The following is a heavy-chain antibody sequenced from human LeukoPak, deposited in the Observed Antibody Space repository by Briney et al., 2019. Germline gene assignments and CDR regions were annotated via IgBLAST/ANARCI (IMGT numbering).Heavy chain of an antibody. Sequence: GGSLRLSCAASGFSFSSSWMHWVRQVPGKGLEWVSRINDDETSTTYAESVKGRFAISRDNAKNTLFLQMNSLRAEDTAVYYCATTGSGSYYDYWGQGTLVTVSS. CDR3: ATTGSGSYYDY. CDR1: GFSFSSSW. J-gene: IGHJ4*02. V-gene: IGHV3-74*01. CDR2: INDDETST. D-gene: IGHD1-26*01.